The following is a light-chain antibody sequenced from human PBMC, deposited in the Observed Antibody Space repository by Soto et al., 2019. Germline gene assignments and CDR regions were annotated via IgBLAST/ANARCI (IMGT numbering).Light chain of an antibody. V-gene: IGKV3-15*01. Sequence: VMTQSPATLSVSPGERVTLSCRARQTVSSNLAWYQQKPGQAPRLLIYGAFTRATGIPARFSGNRSGTEFTLTISGLQSEDFAVYYCHQYNNWPYTFGQGTRLEI. CDR1: QTVSSN. J-gene: IGKJ2*01. CDR3: HQYNNWPYT. CDR2: GAF.